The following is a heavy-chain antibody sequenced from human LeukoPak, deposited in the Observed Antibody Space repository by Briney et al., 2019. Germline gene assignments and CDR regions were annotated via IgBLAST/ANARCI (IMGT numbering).Heavy chain of an antibody. CDR2: ISSSSSYI. J-gene: IGHJ4*02. D-gene: IGHD6-19*01. CDR1: GFTFSSYA. V-gene: IGHV3-21*01. CDR3: ARDRAVADY. Sequence: PGGSLRLSCAASGFTFSSYAMSWVRQAPGKGLEWVSSISSSSSYIYYADSVKGRFTISRDNAKNSLYLQMNSLRAEDTAVYYCARDRAVADYWGQGTLVTVSS.